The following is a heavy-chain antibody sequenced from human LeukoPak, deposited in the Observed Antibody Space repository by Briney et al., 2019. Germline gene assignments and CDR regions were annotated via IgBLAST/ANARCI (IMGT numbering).Heavy chain of an antibody. V-gene: IGHV3-48*02. J-gene: IGHJ3*01. CDR2: ISGSSSTI. Sequence: PGGSLRLSCEVSGFTFSDYSVNWVRQAPGKGREGVSYISGSSSTIYYADSVKGRFTISRDNAKNSLYLQMNSLRDEDTAVYYCARWSGPMVAFDVWGQGTMVTVSS. CDR1: GFTFSDYS. D-gene: IGHD3-10*01. CDR3: ARWSGPMVAFDV.